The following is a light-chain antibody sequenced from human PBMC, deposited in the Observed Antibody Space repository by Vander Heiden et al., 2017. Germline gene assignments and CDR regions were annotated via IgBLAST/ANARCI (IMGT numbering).Light chain of an antibody. CDR1: QSISNY. CDR2: AAS. Sequence: DIQMTPSPSSLSASVGDRVTITCRASQSISNYLNWYQQRPGKAPKLLIYAASSLQSGVPSRFSGSGSGTDFTLTISSLQPADFATYYCQQSYSTPRTFGQGTRVEVK. V-gene: IGKV1-39*01. J-gene: IGKJ1*01. CDR3: QQSYSTPRT.